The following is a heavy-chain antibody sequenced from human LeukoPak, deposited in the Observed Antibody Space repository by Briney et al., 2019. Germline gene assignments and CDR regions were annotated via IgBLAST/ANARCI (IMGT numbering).Heavy chain of an antibody. CDR1: GYTFTGYY. V-gene: IGHV1-2*02. CDR3: ARRNLVNTPIIRGAGHCFDP. CDR2: INPNSGGT. D-gene: IGHD5-18*01. J-gene: IGHJ5*02. Sequence: ASVKVSCKASGYTFTGYYMHWVRQAPGQGLEWMGWINPNSGGTTYAQKFQGRVTMTMDTSISTAYMELSRLTSDDTAVYYCARRNLVNTPIIRGAGHCFDPWGQGTLVTVSS.